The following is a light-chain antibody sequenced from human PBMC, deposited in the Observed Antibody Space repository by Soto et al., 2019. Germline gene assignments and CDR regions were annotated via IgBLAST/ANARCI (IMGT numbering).Light chain of an antibody. CDR2: EVR. CDR1: SSDVGGYNY. CDR3: SSYTRTSPYV. Sequence: QSVLTQPASVSGSPGQSITISCTGASSDVGGYNYVSWYQHHPGKAPKLIIYEVRNRPSGVSNRFSGSKSGNTASLTISGLQAEDEADYYCSSYTRTSPYVFGTGTQLTVL. V-gene: IGLV2-14*01. J-gene: IGLJ7*01.